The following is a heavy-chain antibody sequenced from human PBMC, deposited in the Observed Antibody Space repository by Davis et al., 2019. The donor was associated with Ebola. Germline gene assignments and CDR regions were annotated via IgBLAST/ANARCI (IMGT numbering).Heavy chain of an antibody. J-gene: IGHJ5*02. CDR3: TRGLSP. V-gene: IGHV6-1*01. Sequence: HSQTLSLTCAVSGDSVSISSGGYNWIRQSPSRGLEWLGRTYYNSKWYHDYAVSVISRITINPDTSKNQFSLQLSSVTPEDTAVYFCTRGLSPWGQGTLVTVSS. CDR2: TYYNSKWYH. CDR1: GDSVSISSGG.